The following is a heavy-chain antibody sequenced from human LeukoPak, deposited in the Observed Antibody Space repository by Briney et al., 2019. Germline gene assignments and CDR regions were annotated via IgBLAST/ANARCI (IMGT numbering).Heavy chain of an antibody. CDR3: ARPPSRDGYNLGY. Sequence: PGESLKISCKGSGYSFTGYWIGWVRQMPGKGLEWMGIIYPGDSDTRYSPSFQGQVTISADKSISTAYLQWSSLKASDTAMYYCARPPSRDGYNLGYWGQGTLVTASS. CDR2: IYPGDSDT. CDR1: GYSFTGYW. D-gene: IGHD5-24*01. J-gene: IGHJ4*02. V-gene: IGHV5-51*01.